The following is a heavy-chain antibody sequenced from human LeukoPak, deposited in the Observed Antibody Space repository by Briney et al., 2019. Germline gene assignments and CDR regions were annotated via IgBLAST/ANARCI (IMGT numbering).Heavy chain of an antibody. Sequence: GGSLRLSCAASGFTFSSYSMNWVRQAPGKGLEWVSSISSSSSYIYYADSVKGRFTISRDNAKNTLYLQMNSLRAEDTAVYYCARGRETYYDILTGYYTLGDAFDIWGQGTMVTVSS. D-gene: IGHD3-9*01. J-gene: IGHJ3*02. CDR1: GFTFSSYS. V-gene: IGHV3-21*01. CDR2: ISSSSSYI. CDR3: ARGRETYYDILTGYYTLGDAFDI.